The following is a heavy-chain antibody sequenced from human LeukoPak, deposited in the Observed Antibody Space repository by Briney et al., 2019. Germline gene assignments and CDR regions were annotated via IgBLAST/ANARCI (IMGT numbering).Heavy chain of an antibody. CDR2: ISSGGNTI. CDR1: GFXFNTYE. J-gene: IGHJ5*02. D-gene: IGHD2-15*01. CDR3: ARDVLRPRYCSGGSCYSLTNWFDP. Sequence: GGSLRLSCVASGFXFNTYEINWVRQAPGKGLEWVSYISSGGNTIYYADSVKGRFTISRDNAKNSLYLQMNSLRAEDTAVYYCARDVLRPRYCSGGSCYSLTNWFDPWGQGTLVTVSS. V-gene: IGHV3-48*03.